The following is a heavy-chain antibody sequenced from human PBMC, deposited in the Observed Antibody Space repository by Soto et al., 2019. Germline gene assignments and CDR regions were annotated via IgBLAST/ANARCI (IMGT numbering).Heavy chain of an antibody. D-gene: IGHD2-15*01. J-gene: IGHJ4*02. CDR2: IHYSGST. Sequence: SETLSLTCTVSGGSISSGDYYWSWIRQTPGKVLEWVGYIHYSGSTNYNPSLKSRVTMSVDSAKNQFSLQLSSVTAADTAVYFCTKYRRTDAEGYSFGYWGQGALVTVSS. CDR1: GGSISSGDYY. V-gene: IGHV4-61*08. CDR3: TKYRRTDAEGYSFGY.